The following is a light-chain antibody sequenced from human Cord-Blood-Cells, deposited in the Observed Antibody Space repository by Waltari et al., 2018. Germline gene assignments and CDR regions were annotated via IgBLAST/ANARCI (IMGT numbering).Light chain of an antibody. V-gene: IGKV3-11*01. CDR1: QSVSIY. CDR2: DAS. J-gene: IGKJ5*01. Sequence: EIVLTQSPATLSLSPGETATLYSRASQSVSIYLAWYQQKPGQAPRLLIYDASNRATGIPARFSGSGSGTDFTLTISSLEPEDIAVYYCQQHSNWPITFGQGTRLEIK. CDR3: QQHSNWPIT.